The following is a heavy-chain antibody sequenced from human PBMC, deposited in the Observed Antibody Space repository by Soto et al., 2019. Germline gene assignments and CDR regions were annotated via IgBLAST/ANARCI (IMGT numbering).Heavy chain of an antibody. CDR1: GFPFNIFG. J-gene: IGHJ3*02. CDR2: IWHDGRKE. CDR3: ARSGCSGGTCYRGYDGFDI. D-gene: IGHD2-15*01. V-gene: IGHV3-33*01. Sequence: QVQLVESGGGVVQPGRSLRLSCAASGFPFNIFGIHWVRQAPGEGREWVAVIWHDGRKEYYADSVKGRFTISRDNSKNSVYLQMNSLRGDDTAVYYCARSGCSGGTCYRGYDGFDIWGQGTMVTVSS.